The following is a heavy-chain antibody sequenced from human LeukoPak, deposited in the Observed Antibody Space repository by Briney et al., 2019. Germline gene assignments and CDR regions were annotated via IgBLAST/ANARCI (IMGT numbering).Heavy chain of an antibody. CDR2: INGDVSST. J-gene: IGHJ6*02. CDR1: GFIFTNYW. Sequence: GGSLRLSCGASGFIFTNYWMHWVRQAPGKGLVWVSRINGDVSSTSYADSVKGRFTISRDNARNTLYLQMNSLRAEDTAVYYCASSSVSDNPNAMDVWGQGTAVTVSS. D-gene: IGHD1-14*01. CDR3: ASSSVSDNPNAMDV. V-gene: IGHV3-74*01.